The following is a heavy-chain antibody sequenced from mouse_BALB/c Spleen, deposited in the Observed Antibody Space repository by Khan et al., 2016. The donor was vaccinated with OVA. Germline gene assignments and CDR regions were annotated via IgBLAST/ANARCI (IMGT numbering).Heavy chain of an antibody. D-gene: IGHD1-1*01. Sequence: QVHVKQSGAELAKPGASVKMSCKASGYTFTSYWMHWVKQRPGQGLEWIGYINPSTGYTEYNQRFKDKATLTADKSSSTAYMQLSSPTSEEYAVYSCANHGSSSAWLTYWGQGTLVTVSA. J-gene: IGHJ3*01. CDR3: ANHGSSSAWLTY. V-gene: IGHV1-7*01. CDR2: INPSTGYT. CDR1: GYTFTSYW.